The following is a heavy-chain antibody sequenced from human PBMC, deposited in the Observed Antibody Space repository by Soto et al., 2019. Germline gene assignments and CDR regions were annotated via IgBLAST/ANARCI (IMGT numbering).Heavy chain of an antibody. Sequence: QVQLVQSGAEVKKPGASVKVSCKASGYTFSSYDINWVRQATGQGLEWMGWTNPNSGNTGYAQKFQGRVTMTRHTSISTAYMELSSLRSEDTAVSDCAREHGYWGMVVWGKGTTVTVSS. V-gene: IGHV1-8*01. CDR3: AREHGYWGMVV. J-gene: IGHJ6*04. D-gene: IGHD2-8*02. CDR2: TNPNSGNT. CDR1: GYTFSSYD.